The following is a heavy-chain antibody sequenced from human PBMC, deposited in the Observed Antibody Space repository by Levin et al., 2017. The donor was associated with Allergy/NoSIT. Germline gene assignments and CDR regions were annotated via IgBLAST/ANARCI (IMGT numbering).Heavy chain of an antibody. J-gene: IGHJ4*02. CDR3: ARAEVGSEH. CDR2: IYSSGSA. CDR1: GGSISSGSYY. Sequence: RPSETLSLTCKVSGGSISSGSYYWSWIRQPAAKGLEWIGRIYSSGSANYNPSLKSRVTISVDTSKNQFSLKLRSVTAADTAVYYCARAEVGSEHWGQGTLVTVSS. D-gene: IGHD3-10*01. V-gene: IGHV4-61*02.